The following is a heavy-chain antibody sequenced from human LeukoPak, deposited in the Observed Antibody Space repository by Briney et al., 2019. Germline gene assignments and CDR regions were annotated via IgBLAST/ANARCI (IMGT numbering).Heavy chain of an antibody. CDR3: ARGMYYYYYMDV. Sequence: GGSLRLSCAASGFTFSSYDMHWVRQATGKGLEWASAIGTAGDTYYPGSVKGRFTISRENAKNSLYLQMNSLRAGDTAVYYCARGMYYYYYMDVWGKGTTVTVSS. CDR2: IGTAGDT. J-gene: IGHJ6*03. CDR1: GFTFSSYD. V-gene: IGHV3-13*01.